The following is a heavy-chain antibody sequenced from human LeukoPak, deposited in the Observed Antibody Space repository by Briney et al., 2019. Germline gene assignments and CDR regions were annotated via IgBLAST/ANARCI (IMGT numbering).Heavy chain of an antibody. CDR2: ITETGDST. Sequence: PSETLSLTCTVSGGSVSSGTNKWSWIRQPPGKGLEWVSIITETGDSTYYADSVKGRFTISRDNSKSTLYLQMNSLRVEDTAIYYCAKASGAGSGSDYFGYWGQGTLVTVSS. CDR3: AKASGAGSGSDYFGY. J-gene: IGHJ4*02. CDR1: GGSVSSGT. D-gene: IGHD3-10*01. V-gene: IGHV3-23*01.